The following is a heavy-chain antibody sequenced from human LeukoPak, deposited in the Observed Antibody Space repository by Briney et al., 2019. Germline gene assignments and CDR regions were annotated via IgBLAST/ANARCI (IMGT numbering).Heavy chain of an antibody. CDR2: IYHSGST. Sequence: DPSETLSLTCTVSGYSISSGYYWGWIRQPPGKGLEWIGSIYHSGSTYYNPSLKSRVTISVDTSKNQFSLKLSSVTAADMAVHYCARTLWFGELFHFDYWGQGTLVTVSS. V-gene: IGHV4-38-2*02. D-gene: IGHD3-10*01. CDR1: GYSISSGYY. J-gene: IGHJ4*02. CDR3: ARTLWFGELFHFDY.